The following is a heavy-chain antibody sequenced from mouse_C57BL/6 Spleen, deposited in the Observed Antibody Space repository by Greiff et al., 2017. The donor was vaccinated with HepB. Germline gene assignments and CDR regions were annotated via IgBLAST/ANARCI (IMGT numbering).Heavy chain of an antibody. Sequence: QVHVKQSGAELARPGASVKLSCKASGYTFTSYGISWVKQRTGQGLEWIGEIYPRSGNTYYNEKFKGKATLTADKSSSTAYMELRSLTSEDSAVYFCARYHYGNYFDYWGQGTTLTVSS. CDR3: ARYHYGNYFDY. CDR1: GYTFTSYG. V-gene: IGHV1-81*01. D-gene: IGHD2-1*01. J-gene: IGHJ2*01. CDR2: IYPRSGNT.